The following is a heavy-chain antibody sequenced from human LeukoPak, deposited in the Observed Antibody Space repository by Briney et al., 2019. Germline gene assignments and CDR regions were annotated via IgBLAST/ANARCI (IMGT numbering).Heavy chain of an antibody. CDR2: VNPNSGGT. CDR3: ARELVTDYYYYGMDV. Sequence: SVKVSCKDSGYTFTGYYMHWVRQAPGQGLEWMGWVNPNSGGTNYAQKFHGKVTMTRDTFISTAYMELSRLRSDDTAVYYCARELVTDYYYYGMDVWGQGTTVTVSS. V-gene: IGHV1-2*02. D-gene: IGHD4-23*01. CDR1: GYTFTGYY. J-gene: IGHJ6*02.